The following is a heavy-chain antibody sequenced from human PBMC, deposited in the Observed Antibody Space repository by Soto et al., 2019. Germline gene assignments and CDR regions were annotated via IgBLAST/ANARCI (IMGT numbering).Heavy chain of an antibody. Sequence: SLQVSRKASGGTIRNYAIICVPPDHGQGLEWMGGIIPIFGTANYAQKFQGRVTITADKSTSTAYMELSSLRSEDTAVYYCASPPSGSYGYSPGDWGQGTLVTFS. CDR3: ASPPSGSYGYSPGD. J-gene: IGHJ4*02. CDR2: IIPIFGTA. CDR1: GGTIRNYA. D-gene: IGHD1-26*01. V-gene: IGHV1-69*06.